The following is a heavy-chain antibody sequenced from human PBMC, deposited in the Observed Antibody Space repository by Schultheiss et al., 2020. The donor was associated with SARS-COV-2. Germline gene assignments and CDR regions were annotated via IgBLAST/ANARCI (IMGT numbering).Heavy chain of an antibody. CDR3: AREAAGINAFDI. V-gene: IGHV3-74*01. Sequence: GWSLRLSCAASGFTFSSYWMHWVRQAPGKGLVWVSRINSDGSSTSYADSVKGRFTISRDNAKNTLYLQMNSLRAEDTAVYYCAREAAGINAFDIWGQGTMVTVSS. CDR1: GFTFSSYW. J-gene: IGHJ3*02. CDR2: INSDGSST. D-gene: IGHD6-13*01.